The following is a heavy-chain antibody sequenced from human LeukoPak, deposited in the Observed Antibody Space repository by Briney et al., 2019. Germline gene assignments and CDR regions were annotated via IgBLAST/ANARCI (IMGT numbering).Heavy chain of an antibody. CDR1: GASVYSDSSY. Sequence: SETLSLTCSVSGASVYSDSSYWTWIRQAPGKGLEWIGYIDYRGGTKYNASLKGRVTISLETSKNQFSLTLKSVIAADTAVYYCAREVATSYYDAGAYYRQTEAFDIWGQGKMVTVSS. V-gene: IGHV4-61*01. CDR3: AREVATSYYDAGAYYRQTEAFDI. J-gene: IGHJ3*02. CDR2: IDYRGGT. D-gene: IGHD3-22*01.